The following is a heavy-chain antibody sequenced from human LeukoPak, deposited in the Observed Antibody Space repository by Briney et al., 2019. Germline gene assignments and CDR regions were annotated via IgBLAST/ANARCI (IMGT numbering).Heavy chain of an antibody. Sequence: ASVKVSCKASGYTFTSYAMNWVRRAPGQGLEWMGWINTNTGNPTYAQGFTGRFVFSLDTSVSTAYLQISSLKAEDTAVYYCARIGPSSGWYNWDYWGQGTLVTVSS. J-gene: IGHJ4*02. D-gene: IGHD6-19*01. CDR2: INTNTGNP. V-gene: IGHV7-4-1*02. CDR3: ARIGPSSGWYNWDY. CDR1: GYTFTSYA.